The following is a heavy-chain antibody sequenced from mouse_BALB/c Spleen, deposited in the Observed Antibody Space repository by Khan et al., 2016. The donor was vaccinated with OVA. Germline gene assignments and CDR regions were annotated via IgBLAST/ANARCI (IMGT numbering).Heavy chain of an antibody. J-gene: IGHJ1*01. V-gene: IGHV2-4-1*01. CDR2: IWSGGST. CDR1: DFSLSTYG. CDR3: TRVYYRYDRYFDV. D-gene: IGHD2-14*01. Sequence: QVQLKQSGPGLVQPSQSLSITCTVTDFSLSTYGIHWVRQSPGKGLEWLGVIWSGGSTDYNAAFISRLSISKDNSKRQVFFKMNSLQTDDTAIYYCTRVYYRYDRYFDVWGAGTTVTVAS.